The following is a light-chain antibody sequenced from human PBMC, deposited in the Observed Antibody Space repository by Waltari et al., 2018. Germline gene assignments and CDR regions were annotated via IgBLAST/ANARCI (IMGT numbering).Light chain of an antibody. CDR1: QSISSY. V-gene: IGKV3-11*01. Sequence: VVLTQSPVTLSLPPGETATLSCRASQSISSYLAWYQQRPGQSPRLLIYDASNRATGIPARFSGSGSGTDFTLTISSLEPEDFAVYYCQHRGHWPPVATFGPGTIVD. CDR3: QHRGHWPPVAT. J-gene: IGKJ3*01. CDR2: DAS.